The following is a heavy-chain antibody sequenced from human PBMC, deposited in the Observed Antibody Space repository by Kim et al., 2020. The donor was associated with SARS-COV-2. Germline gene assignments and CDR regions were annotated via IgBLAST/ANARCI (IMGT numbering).Heavy chain of an antibody. D-gene: IGHD2-21*01. CDR2: ISYDGSNK. J-gene: IGHJ5*02. Sequence: GGSLRLSCAASGFTFSSYGMHWVRQAPGKGLEWVAVISYDGSNKYYADSVKGRFTISRDNSKNTLYLQMNSLRAEDTAVYYCAKEDGRYCGGDCYSEWFDPWGQGTLVTVSS. CDR1: GFTFSSYG. V-gene: IGHV3-30*18. CDR3: AKEDGRYCGGDCYSEWFDP.